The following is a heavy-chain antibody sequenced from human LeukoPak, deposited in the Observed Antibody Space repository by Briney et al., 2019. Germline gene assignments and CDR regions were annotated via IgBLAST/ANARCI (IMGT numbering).Heavy chain of an antibody. CDR3: AKDRNYNGSGSQNDC. CDR1: GFTFSSYW. J-gene: IGHJ4*02. V-gene: IGHV3-74*01. CDR2: INSDGGST. Sequence: GRSLRPSCAASGFTFSSYWIHWVRQAARKGIGWVSCINSDGGSTCYADSVKGRFTISRDNSKNTLYLQMSSLRAEDMAVYYCAKDRNYNGSGSQNDCWGQGTLVTVSS. D-gene: IGHD3-10*01.